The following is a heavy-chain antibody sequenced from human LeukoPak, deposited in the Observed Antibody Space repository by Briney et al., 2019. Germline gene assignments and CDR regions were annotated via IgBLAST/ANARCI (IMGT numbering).Heavy chain of an antibody. D-gene: IGHD3-16*01. J-gene: IGHJ6*02. Sequence: SETLSLTCTVSGGSISSYYWSWIRQPPGKGLEWIGYIYYSGSTNYNPSLKSRVTISVDTSKNQFSLKLSSVTAADTAVYYCARDLGADPYYYYGMDVWGQGTTVTVSS. CDR1: GGSISSYY. CDR3: ARDLGADPYYYYGMDV. CDR2: IYYSGST. V-gene: IGHV4-59*01.